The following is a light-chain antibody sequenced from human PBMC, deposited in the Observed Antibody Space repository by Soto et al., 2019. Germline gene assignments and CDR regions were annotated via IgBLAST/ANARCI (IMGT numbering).Light chain of an antibody. CDR3: QQYNDYPWT. J-gene: IGKJ1*01. CDR1: QSISSS. CDR2: KAS. V-gene: IGKV1-5*03. Sequence: IQLTQSPSTLSASVGDRVTITCRASQSISSSLAWHQQKPGKAPKLLISKASSLESGVPSRFSGSGSGTEFTLTISSLQPDDFATYYCQQYNDYPWTFGQGTKVDI.